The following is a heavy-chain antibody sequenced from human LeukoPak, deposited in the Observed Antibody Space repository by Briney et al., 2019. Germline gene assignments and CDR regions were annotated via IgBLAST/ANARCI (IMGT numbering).Heavy chain of an antibody. CDR2: IYPGDSDT. V-gene: IGHV5-51*01. CDR1: GYSFTSYW. J-gene: IGHJ4*02. Sequence: GESLKISCKGSGYSFTSYWIGWVRQMPGEGLEWMGIIYPGDSDTRYSPSFRGQVTISADKSISTAYLQWSSLKASDTAMYYCATLVRGAVAGTRGYYFDYWGRGTLVTVSS. CDR3: ATLVRGAVAGTRGYYFDY. D-gene: IGHD6-13*01.